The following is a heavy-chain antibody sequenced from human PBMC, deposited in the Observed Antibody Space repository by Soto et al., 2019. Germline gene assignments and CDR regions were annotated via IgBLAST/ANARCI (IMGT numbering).Heavy chain of an antibody. V-gene: IGHV4-59*01. Sequence: SETLSLTCTVSGGSISSYYWSWIRQPPGKGLEWIGYIYYSGSTNYNPSLKSRVTISVDTSKDQFSLKLSSVTAADTAVYYCARSYRRYCSGGSCYSYYYYYMDVWGKGTTVTVSS. J-gene: IGHJ6*03. CDR1: GGSISSYY. D-gene: IGHD2-15*01. CDR3: ARSYRRYCSGGSCYSYYYYYMDV. CDR2: IYYSGST.